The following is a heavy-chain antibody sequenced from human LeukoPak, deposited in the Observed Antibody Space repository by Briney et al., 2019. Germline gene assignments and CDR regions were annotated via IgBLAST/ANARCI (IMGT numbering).Heavy chain of an antibody. CDR1: GASVISGGYY. CDR2: ISYSGSS. V-gene: IGHV4-31*03. J-gene: IGHJ4*02. D-gene: IGHD6-19*01. Sequence: PSRTLSLTCTVSGASVISGGYYWSWLRQRPGKGLEWIGYISYSGSSYYNPSLKSRLTISLDTSKNQFSLKLTSMTAADTAVYFCARIQQWLGFDSWGQGTLVTVSS. CDR3: ARIQQWLGFDS.